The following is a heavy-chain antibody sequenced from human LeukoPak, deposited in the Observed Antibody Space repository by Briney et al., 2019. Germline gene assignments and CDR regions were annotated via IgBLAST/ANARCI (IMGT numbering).Heavy chain of an antibody. CDR2: INSDGSST. CDR1: GFTFSSYE. V-gene: IGHV3-74*01. J-gene: IGHJ4*02. CDR3: ARAAAAHYYDSSGSQDY. D-gene: IGHD3-22*01. Sequence: GGSLRLSCAASGFTFSSYEMNWVRQAPGKGLVWVSRINSDGSSTSYADSVKGRFTISRDNAKNTLYLQMNSLRAEDTAVYYCARAAAAHYYDSSGSQDYWGQGTLVTVSS.